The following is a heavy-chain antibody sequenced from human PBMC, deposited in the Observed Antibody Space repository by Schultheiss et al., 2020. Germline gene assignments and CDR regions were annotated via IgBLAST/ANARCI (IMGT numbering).Heavy chain of an antibody. V-gene: IGHV4-39*01. CDR3: TRGISTAGIH. CDR2: VYYTGST. Sequence: SATLSLTCTVSGGSISSTSNFWGWIRQPPGKVPEWIGSVYYTGSTYYNPSLESRVTISIDTSKNEFSLKVNSVTAADTAVYYCTRGISTAGIHWGQGTLVTASS. J-gene: IGHJ4*02. CDR1: GGSISSTSNF. D-gene: IGHD6-13*01.